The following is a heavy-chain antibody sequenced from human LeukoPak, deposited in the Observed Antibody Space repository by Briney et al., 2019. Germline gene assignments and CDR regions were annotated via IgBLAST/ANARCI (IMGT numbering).Heavy chain of an antibody. J-gene: IGHJ4*02. CDR1: GYSFTSYW. D-gene: IGHD6-6*01. V-gene: IGHV5-51*01. CDR2: IYPGDSDT. Sequence: GESLKISCKGSGYSFTSYWIGWVRQMPGKGLEWMGIIYPGDSDTRYSPSFQGQVTISADKSISTAYLQWSSLKASDTAMYYCARVAEQLVEFGYFDYWGQGTLVTVSS. CDR3: ARVAEQLVEFGYFDY.